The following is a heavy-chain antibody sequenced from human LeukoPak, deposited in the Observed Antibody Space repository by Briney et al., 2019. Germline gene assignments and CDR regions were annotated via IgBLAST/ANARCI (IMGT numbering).Heavy chain of an antibody. CDR3: SRDGGEGGNSAFDI. CDR1: GGSISSSSYY. Sequence: LSLTCTVSGGSISSSSYYWGWIRQPPGKGLEWVGRIRRGANSYTTEYAASVKGRFTISRDDSKNSLYLHMNSLKTEDTAVYHCSRDGGEGGNSAFDIWGQGTMVTVSS. D-gene: IGHD3-16*01. J-gene: IGHJ3*02. V-gene: IGHV3-72*01. CDR2: IRRGANSYTT.